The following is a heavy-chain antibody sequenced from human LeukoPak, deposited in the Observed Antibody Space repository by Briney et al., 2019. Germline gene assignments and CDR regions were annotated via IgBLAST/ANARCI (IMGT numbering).Heavy chain of an antibody. CDR2: ISSSGSTI. J-gene: IGHJ4*02. V-gene: IGHV3-48*03. CDR3: ARDRYDFWSGYYSG. D-gene: IGHD3-3*01. CDR1: GFTFSSYE. Sequence: GGSLRLSCAASGFTFSSYEMTWVRQAPGKGLEWVSYISSSGSTIYYADSVKGRFTISRDNAKNSLYLQMNSLRAEDTAVYYCARDRYDFWSGYYSGWGQGTLVTVSS.